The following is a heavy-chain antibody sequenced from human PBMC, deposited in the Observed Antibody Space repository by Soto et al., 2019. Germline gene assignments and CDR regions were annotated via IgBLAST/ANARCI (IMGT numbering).Heavy chain of an antibody. CDR2: ISGSGGST. CDR3: AKVKTNYDSSGPHDY. CDR1: GFTFSSYA. Sequence: QTGGSLRLSCAASGFTFSSYAMSWVRQVPGKGLEWVSAISGSGGSTYYADSVKGRFTISRDNSKNTLYLQMNSLRAEDTAVYYCAKVKTNYDSSGPHDYWGQGTLVTVSS. J-gene: IGHJ4*02. D-gene: IGHD3-22*01. V-gene: IGHV3-23*01.